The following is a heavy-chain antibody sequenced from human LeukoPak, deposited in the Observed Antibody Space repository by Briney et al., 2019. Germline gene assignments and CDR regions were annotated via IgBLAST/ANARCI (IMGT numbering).Heavy chain of an antibody. D-gene: IGHD5-12*01. CDR1: GFTFSSYS. J-gene: IGHJ4*02. V-gene: IGHV3-48*04. Sequence: PGGSLRLSCAASGFTFSSYSMNWVRQAPGKGLEWVSYISSSSSTIYYADSVKGRFTISRDNAKSSLYLQMNSLRAEDTAIYYCATDGYGGTKSGGFLDYWGQGTLVTVSS. CDR2: ISSSSSTI. CDR3: ATDGYGGTKSGGFLDY.